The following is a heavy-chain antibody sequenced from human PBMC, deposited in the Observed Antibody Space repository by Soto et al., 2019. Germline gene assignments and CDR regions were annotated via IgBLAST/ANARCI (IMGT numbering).Heavy chain of an antibody. D-gene: IGHD3-10*01. J-gene: IGHJ4*02. V-gene: IGHV3-30*03. CDR3: ARVESSGTSKYFIDY. CDR1: GFTFQNYS. CDR2: TSYDGGKM. Sequence: QVQLVESGGGVVQPGGSLRLSCAASGFTFQNYSMHWVRQAPGKGLEWVAGTSYDGGKMFYADSVQGRFTISRDNSKYTLDLQMNSLRPGDTAVYYCARVESSGTSKYFIDYWGQGTLVTVSS.